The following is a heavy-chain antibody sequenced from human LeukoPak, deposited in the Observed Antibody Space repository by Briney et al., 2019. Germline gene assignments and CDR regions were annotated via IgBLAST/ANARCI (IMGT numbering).Heavy chain of an antibody. V-gene: IGHV4-59*01. J-gene: IGHJ4*02. D-gene: IGHD6-13*01. CDR1: GGSISGYY. CDR3: AREGSSSWYLDY. CDR2: IYYSGST. Sequence: SETLSLTCAVSGGSISGYYWSWIRQPPGRGLEWIGYIYYSGSTNYNPSLKSRVTISVDASKNQFSLKLSSVTAADTAVYYCAREGSSSWYLDYWGQGTLVTVSS.